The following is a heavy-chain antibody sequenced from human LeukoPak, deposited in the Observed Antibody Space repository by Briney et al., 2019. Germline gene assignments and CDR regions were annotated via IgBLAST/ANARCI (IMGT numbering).Heavy chain of an antibody. V-gene: IGHV1-46*01. CDR3: ARGGTGYYGSGSYFSSDY. D-gene: IGHD3-10*01. J-gene: IGHJ4*02. CDR2: INPSGGST. CDR1: GYTFTGYY. Sequence: ASVKVSCKASGYTFTGYYMHWVRQAPGQGLEWMGIINPSGGSTSYAQKFQGRVTMTRDMSTSTVYMELSSLRSEDTAVYYCARGGTGYYGSGSYFSSDYWGQGTLVTVSS.